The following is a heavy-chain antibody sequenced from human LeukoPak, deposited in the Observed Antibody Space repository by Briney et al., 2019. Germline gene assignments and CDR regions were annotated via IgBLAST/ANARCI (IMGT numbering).Heavy chain of an antibody. Sequence: ASVKVSCKASGYTFTRYGISWVRQAPGQGLEWMGWISAYNGNTNYSQKLQGRVTMTTDTSTSTAYMELRSLRSDDTAVYYCARVPFCSSTSCYLYNWFGPWGQGTLVTVSS. CDR1: GYTFTRYG. V-gene: IGHV1-18*01. CDR3: ARVPFCSSTSCYLYNWFGP. D-gene: IGHD2-2*01. CDR2: ISAYNGNT. J-gene: IGHJ5*02.